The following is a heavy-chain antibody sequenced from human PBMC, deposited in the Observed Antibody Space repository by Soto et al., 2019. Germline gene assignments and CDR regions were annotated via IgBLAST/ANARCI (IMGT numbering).Heavy chain of an antibody. CDR1: GFTFSNYA. V-gene: IGHV3-23*01. J-gene: IGHJ4*02. CDR3: AKTYDSGNHYNAH. D-gene: IGHD3-10*01. Sequence: PGGSLRLSCAASGFTFSNYAMIWVRQAPGKGLEWVSAISGSGESTYYSDSVKGRFTLSRDNSKNTLYLQMNSLRAEDTAVYYCAKTYDSGNHYNAHWGQGTLVTVSS. CDR2: ISGSGEST.